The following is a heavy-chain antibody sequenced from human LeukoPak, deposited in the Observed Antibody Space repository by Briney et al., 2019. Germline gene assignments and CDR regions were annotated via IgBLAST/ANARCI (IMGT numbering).Heavy chain of an antibody. CDR1: GGSISSYY. CDR3: ARAWRKYDILTGYYGDNWFDP. Sequence: SETLSLTCTVSGGSISSYYWSWIRQPPGKGLEWIGYIYYSGSTNYNPSLKSRVTISVDTSKNQFSLKLSSVTAADTAVYYCARAWRKYDILTGYYGDNWFDPWGQGTLVTVSS. D-gene: IGHD3-9*01. J-gene: IGHJ5*02. V-gene: IGHV4-59*01. CDR2: IYYSGST.